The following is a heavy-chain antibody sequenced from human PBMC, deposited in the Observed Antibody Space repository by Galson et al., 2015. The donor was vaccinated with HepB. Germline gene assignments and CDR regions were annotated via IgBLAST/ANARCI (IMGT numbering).Heavy chain of an antibody. V-gene: IGHV6-1*01. J-gene: IGHJ4*02. CDR3: ARALSYYYDSSGYYFPYYFDY. CDR1: GDSVANSIGA. Sequence: CAISGDSVANSIGAWNWIRQSPSRGLEWLGRTFYRSRWYYEYAVSVKSRININPDTSKNQFSLQLNSVTPEDTAVYYCARALSYYYDSSGYYFPYYFDYWGQGTLVTVSS. CDR2: TFYRSRWYY. D-gene: IGHD3-22*01.